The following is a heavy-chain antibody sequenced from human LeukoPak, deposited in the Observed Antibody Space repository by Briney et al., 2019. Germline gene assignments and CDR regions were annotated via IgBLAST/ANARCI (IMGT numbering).Heavy chain of an antibody. CDR2: IIPIFGTA. CDR1: GGTFSSYA. J-gene: IGHJ4*02. D-gene: IGHD6-19*01. Sequence: SVTVSCKASGGTFSSYAISWVRQAPGQGLEWMGGIIPIFGTANYAQKFQGRVTITADKSTSTAYMELSSLKSEDTAVYYCASLYSSGRGYCGQGTLVTVSS. CDR3: ASLYSSGRGY. V-gene: IGHV1-69*06.